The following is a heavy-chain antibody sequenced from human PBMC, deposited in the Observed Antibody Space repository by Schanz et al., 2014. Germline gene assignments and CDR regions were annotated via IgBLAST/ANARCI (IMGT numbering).Heavy chain of an antibody. V-gene: IGHV3-33*01. CDR3: VRDTDYHFDY. D-gene: IGHD4-17*01. CDR1: GFTFSSYG. Sequence: QVQLVESGGGVVQPGRSLRLSCAASGFTFSSYGMHWVRQAPGKGLEWVAVIWYDGSNEYYADSVKGRFTISRDNSKNTLFLQMNSLRAEDTAVYYCVRDTDYHFDYWGQGTLVTVSS. J-gene: IGHJ4*02. CDR2: IWYDGSNE.